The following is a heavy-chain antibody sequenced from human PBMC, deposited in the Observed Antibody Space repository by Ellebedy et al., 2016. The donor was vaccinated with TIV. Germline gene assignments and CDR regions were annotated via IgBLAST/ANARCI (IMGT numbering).Heavy chain of an antibody. Sequence: AASVKVSCKTSGYTFTTFAVHWVRQAPGQSPEWMGWINIADANTKYSQKFQGRVTFTRDISATTVYMHLSSLRFDDSAVYYCARDPLGYCSGGRCTNNWFDPWGQGTLVTVSS. CDR3: ARDPLGYCSGGRCTNNWFDP. J-gene: IGHJ5*02. V-gene: IGHV1-3*04. CDR2: INIADANT. CDR1: GYTFTTFA. D-gene: IGHD2-15*01.